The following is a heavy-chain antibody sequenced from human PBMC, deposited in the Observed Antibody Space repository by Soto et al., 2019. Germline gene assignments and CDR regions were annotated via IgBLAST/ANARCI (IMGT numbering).Heavy chain of an antibody. CDR3: GRDCGGGSSSPGMDV. D-gene: IGHD2-15*01. CDR1: GFNFNSYT. CDR2: ISSSGYI. Sequence: PGGSLRLSCAASGFNFNSYTINWVRQAPGKRLEWLSSISSSGYIFSTDSVRGRFTISRDNAKNSVYLQINSLRAEDTAVYFCGRDCGGGSSSPGMDVGGQGPTATFP. V-gene: IGHV3-21*01. J-gene: IGHJ6*02.